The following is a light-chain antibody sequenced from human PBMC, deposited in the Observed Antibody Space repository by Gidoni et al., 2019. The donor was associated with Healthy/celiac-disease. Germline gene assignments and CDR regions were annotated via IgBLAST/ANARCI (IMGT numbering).Light chain of an antibody. Sequence: SSELTQDPAVSVALGQTVRITCQGDSLRSYYASWYQQKPGQAPVLVIYGKNNRPSGIPDRFSGSSSGTTASLTITGAQAEDEADYYCNSRDIFGGGTKLTVL. CDR3: NSRDI. V-gene: IGLV3-19*01. J-gene: IGLJ2*01. CDR2: GKN. CDR1: SLRSYY.